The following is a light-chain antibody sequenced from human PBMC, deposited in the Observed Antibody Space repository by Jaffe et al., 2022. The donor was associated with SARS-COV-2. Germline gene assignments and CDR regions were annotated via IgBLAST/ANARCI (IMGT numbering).Light chain of an antibody. Sequence: SYELAQPLSVSVALGQTATITCGGDNIESKVVHWYQQRPGQAPVLVIYGDTNRPSGIPERFTGSNSGNRATLTIRRAQAGDEADYYCQVWDNNTEVIFGGGTKLTVL. V-gene: IGLV3-9*01. J-gene: IGLJ2*01. CDR3: QVWDNNTEVI. CDR2: GDT. CDR1: NIESKV.